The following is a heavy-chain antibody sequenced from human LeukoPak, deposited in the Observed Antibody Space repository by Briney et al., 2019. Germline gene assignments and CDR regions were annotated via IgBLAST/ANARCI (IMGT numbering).Heavy chain of an antibody. CDR3: ARLHYDILTGFHYPFDY. Sequence: GRSLRLSCAASGFTFSSYAMHWVRQAPGKGLEWVAVISYDGSNKYYADSVKGRFTISRDNSKNTLYLQMNSLRAEDTAIYYCARLHYDILTGFHYPFDYWGQGTLLTVSS. J-gene: IGHJ4*02. V-gene: IGHV3-30-3*01. CDR1: GFTFSSYA. D-gene: IGHD3-9*01. CDR2: ISYDGSNK.